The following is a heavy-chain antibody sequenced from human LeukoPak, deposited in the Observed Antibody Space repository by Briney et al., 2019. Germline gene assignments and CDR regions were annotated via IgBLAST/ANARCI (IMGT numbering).Heavy chain of an antibody. CDR3: ATVGEFLTGFNRGIKLGSNWFDP. CDR2: FDPEDGET. CDR1: GYTLSELS. D-gene: IGHD3-16*01. Sequence: ASVKVSCTVSGYTLSELSMHWVRQAPGKGLEWMGGFDPEDGETIYAQKFQGRVTMTEDTSTDTAYMELSSLRSEDTAVYYCATVGEFLTGFNRGIKLGSNWFDPWGQGTLVTVSS. V-gene: IGHV1-24*01. J-gene: IGHJ5*02.